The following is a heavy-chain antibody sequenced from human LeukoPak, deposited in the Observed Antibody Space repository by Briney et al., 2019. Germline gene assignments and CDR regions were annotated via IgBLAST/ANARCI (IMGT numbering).Heavy chain of an antibody. D-gene: IGHD1-26*01. J-gene: IGHJ6*03. CDR2: IRPSGDNT. Sequence: GGSLRLSCAATGFTFSSYDMTWVRQAPGRGLEWVSSIRPSGDNTYYGDSVKGRFTISRDNSKNTVYLQMNNMRAEDTAVYYCAKSWGATLVYYYYMDVWGKGTTVTISS. V-gene: IGHV3-23*01. CDR3: AKSWGATLVYYYYMDV. CDR1: GFTFSSYD.